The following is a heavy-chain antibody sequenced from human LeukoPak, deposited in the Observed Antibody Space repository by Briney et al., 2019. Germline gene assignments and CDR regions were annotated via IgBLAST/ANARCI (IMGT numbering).Heavy chain of an antibody. CDR1: GFAFSRYS. J-gene: IGHJ1*01. CDR2: ITYNSRYK. D-gene: IGHD6-13*01. V-gene: IGHV3-21*01. CDR3: ARSSSSWEYFQH. Sequence: GGSLRLSCAASGFAFSRYSVNWVRQAPGKGLEWVSSITYNSRYKYYADSVRGRFTIYRDNARGSVFLQMNSLSAEDTAVYYCARSSSSWEYFQHWGQGTLVTVSS.